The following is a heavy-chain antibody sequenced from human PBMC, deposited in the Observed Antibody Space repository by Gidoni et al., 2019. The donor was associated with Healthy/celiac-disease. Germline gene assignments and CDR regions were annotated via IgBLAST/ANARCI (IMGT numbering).Heavy chain of an antibody. D-gene: IGHD6-19*01. J-gene: IGHJ4*02. CDR3: AREQQWLATFRGYYFDY. CDR2: ISYDGSNK. Sequence: QVQLVESGGGVVQPGRSLRLSCADSGLTFSSYAMHWVRQAPGKGLEWVAVISYDGSNKYYADSVKGRFTISRDNSKNTLYLQMNSLRAEDTAVYYCAREQQWLATFRGYYFDYWGQGTLVTVSS. V-gene: IGHV3-30*04. CDR1: GLTFSSYA.